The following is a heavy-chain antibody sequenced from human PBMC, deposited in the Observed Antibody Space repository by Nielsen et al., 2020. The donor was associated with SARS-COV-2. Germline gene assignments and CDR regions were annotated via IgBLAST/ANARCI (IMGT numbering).Heavy chain of an antibody. J-gene: IGHJ6*02. CDR1: GFTFDDYA. Sequence: SLKISCAASGFTFDDYAMHWVRQDPGKGLEWVSGISWNSGSIGYADSVKGQFTISRDNAKNSLYLQMNSLRAEDTALYYCAKDGLWFGDPGDYYGMDVWGQGTTVTVSS. V-gene: IGHV3-9*01. CDR3: AKDGLWFGDPGDYYGMDV. D-gene: IGHD3-10*01. CDR2: ISWNSGSI.